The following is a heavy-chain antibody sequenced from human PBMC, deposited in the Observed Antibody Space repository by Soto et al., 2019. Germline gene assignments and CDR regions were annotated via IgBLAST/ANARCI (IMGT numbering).Heavy chain of an antibody. CDR3: ARAGLDWLPQKED. J-gene: IGHJ4*02. V-gene: IGHV1-2*02. Sequence: QVQLVQSGAEVKKPWASVKVSCKASGYTFTAFFMHWERQAPGQGLEWMGWINPNGGGTNYAQKFQGRVTMTRDTSISTAYMELSRLRSDDTAMYYSARAGLDWLPQKEDWGQGTLVTVSS. D-gene: IGHD3-3*01. CDR1: GYTFTAFF. CDR2: INPNGGGT.